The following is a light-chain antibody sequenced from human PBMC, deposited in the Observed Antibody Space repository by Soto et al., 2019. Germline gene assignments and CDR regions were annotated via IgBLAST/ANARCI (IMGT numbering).Light chain of an antibody. CDR3: QQYKEYVT. J-gene: IGKJ4*01. CDR1: QSVGTT. Sequence: EIVMTQFPDSLCVSPGESATLSCRASQSVGTTLAWYQQKPGQAPRLLIYGASTRASGCPPRFRGSGSGTDFTLNINSLRSEYIAVYFCQQYKEYVTFGGGNKVEV. CDR2: GAS. V-gene: IGKV3D-15*01.